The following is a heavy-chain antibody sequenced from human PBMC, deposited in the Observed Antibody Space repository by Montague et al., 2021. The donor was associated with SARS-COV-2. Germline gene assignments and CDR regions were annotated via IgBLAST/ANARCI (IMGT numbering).Heavy chain of an antibody. D-gene: IGHD1-26*01. V-gene: IGHV3-53*01. CDR2: IYSGGDT. CDR3: ARGGVGATWAFDI. CDR1: GLTVNSNY. Sequence: SLRLSCAASGLTVNSNYMSWVRQAPGKGLEWVALIYSGGDTTYAVSVRDRFTISRDNSKNTLYPQMNSLRVEDTAVFYCARGGVGATWAFDIWGQGTMVTVSS. J-gene: IGHJ3*02.